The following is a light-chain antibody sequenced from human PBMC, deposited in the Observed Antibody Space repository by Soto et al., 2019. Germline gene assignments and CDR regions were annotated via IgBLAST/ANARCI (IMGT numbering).Light chain of an antibody. CDR3: QQYGRSPWT. J-gene: IGKJ1*01. V-gene: IGKV3-20*01. CDR2: GAS. Sequence: EIVLTQSPGTLSLSPGERATLSCRASQNVDSNYLAWYQQKPGQAPRLLIYGASSRATGIPDRFSGSGSGTDFTLTISRLEPEDFAVYYCQQYGRSPWTFGQGTKVEI. CDR1: QNVDSNY.